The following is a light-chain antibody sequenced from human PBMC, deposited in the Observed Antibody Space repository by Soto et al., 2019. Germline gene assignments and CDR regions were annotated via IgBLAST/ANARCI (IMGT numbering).Light chain of an antibody. Sequence: NFMLTQPHSGSESPRRTGTISFTRSGGSIASGLVQWYQVRPGSGPTTVISEDNQRPSGVPDRFSGSIGSSSNSASLTISALKPGDEADYYCQSSQDDFWVVGGGTTLPAL. CDR3: QSSQDDFWV. V-gene: IGLV6-57*04. J-gene: IGLJ3*02. CDR1: GGSIASGL. CDR2: EDN.